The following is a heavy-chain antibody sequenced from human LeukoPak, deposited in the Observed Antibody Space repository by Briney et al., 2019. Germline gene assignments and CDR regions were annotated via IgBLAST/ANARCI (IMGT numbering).Heavy chain of an antibody. Sequence: PSETLSLTCAVYGGSFSGYYWSWIRQPPGKGLEWIGRIYTSGSTNYNPSLKSRVTISIDKSKNQFSLKLTSVTAADTAVYYCARLKQLDIDYWGQGTLVTVSS. D-gene: IGHD6-6*01. J-gene: IGHJ4*02. CDR3: ARLKQLDIDY. CDR1: GGSFSGYY. V-gene: IGHV4-59*10. CDR2: IYTSGST.